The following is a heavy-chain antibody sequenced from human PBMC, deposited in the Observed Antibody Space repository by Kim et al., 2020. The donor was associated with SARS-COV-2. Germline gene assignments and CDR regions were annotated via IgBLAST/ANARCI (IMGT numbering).Heavy chain of an antibody. CDR2: TNEDGTTT. CDR1: GFPFRRYW. Sequence: GGSLRLSCAASGFPFRRYWMHWVRQVPGKGLVWVSRTNEDGTTTNYADSVKGRFTISRDNAENTLYLQMNSLTAEDTAVYYCARDLSGAYDYWGQGTLVTVSS. CDR3: ARDLSGAYDY. V-gene: IGHV3-74*01. D-gene: IGHD3-10*01. J-gene: IGHJ4*02.